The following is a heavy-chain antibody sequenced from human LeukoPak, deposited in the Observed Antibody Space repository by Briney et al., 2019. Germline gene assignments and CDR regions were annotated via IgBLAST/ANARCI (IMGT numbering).Heavy chain of an antibody. Sequence: GGSLRLSCAASGFTFSSYAMSWVRQAPGKGLEWVSAISGSGGSTYYADPVKGRFTISRDNSKNTLCLQMNSLRAEDTAVYYCAKNIIVVVAATLDYWGQGTLVTVSS. CDR2: ISGSGGST. V-gene: IGHV3-23*01. CDR3: AKNIIVVVAATLDY. J-gene: IGHJ4*02. CDR1: GFTFSSYA. D-gene: IGHD2-15*01.